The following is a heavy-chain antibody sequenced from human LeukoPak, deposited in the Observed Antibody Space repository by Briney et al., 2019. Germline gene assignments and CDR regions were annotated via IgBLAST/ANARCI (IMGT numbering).Heavy chain of an antibody. J-gene: IGHJ2*01. Sequence: PSETLSLTCTVSGGSISSYYWSWIRQPAGKGLQWIGRIYTSGSTNYNPSLKSRVTMSVDTSKNQFSLRLSSVTAADTAVYHCARESGGWYKTFNDWYFDLWGRGTLVTVSS. CDR1: GGSISSYY. CDR2: IYTSGST. D-gene: IGHD6-19*01. V-gene: IGHV4-4*07. CDR3: ARESGGWYKTFNDWYFDL.